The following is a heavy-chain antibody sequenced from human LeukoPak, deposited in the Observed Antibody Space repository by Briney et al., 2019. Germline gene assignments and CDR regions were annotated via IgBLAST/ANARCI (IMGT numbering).Heavy chain of an antibody. CDR3: ARGLKDYVWGSYRPNDFDY. V-gene: IGHV3-33*01. Sequence: GGSLRLSCAASGFTFSSYGMHWVRQAPGKGLEWVAVIWYDGSNKYYADSVKGRFTISRDNSKNTLYLQMNSLRAEDTAVYYCARGLKDYVWGSYRPNDFDYWGQGTLVTVSS. CDR2: IWYDGSNK. CDR1: GFTFSSYG. J-gene: IGHJ4*02. D-gene: IGHD3-16*02.